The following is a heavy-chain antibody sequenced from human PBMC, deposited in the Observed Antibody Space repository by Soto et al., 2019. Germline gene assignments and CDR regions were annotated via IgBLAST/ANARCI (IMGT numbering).Heavy chain of an antibody. V-gene: IGHV3-73*01. CDR1: GFTFSGSA. D-gene: IGHD3-9*01. J-gene: IGHJ6*02. Sequence: GGSLRLSWAASGFTFSGSAIHWVRQASGKGLEWLGRVQNKANTYATVYAASVNGRFTISRDDSKTTAYLQLNSLKTEDTAVYYCSGQRYFDILTGHYYYDYGLDVWGQGTTVTVSS. CDR3: SGQRYFDILTGHYYYDYGLDV. CDR2: VQNKANTYAT.